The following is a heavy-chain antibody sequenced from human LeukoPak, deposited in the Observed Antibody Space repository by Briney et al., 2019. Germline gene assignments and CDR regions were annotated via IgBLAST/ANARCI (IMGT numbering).Heavy chain of an antibody. CDR2: IDRDGSST. Sequence: PGGSLRLSCAASGFTFSNYWIHWVRQAPGKGLEWVSYIDRDGSSTRFADPVKGRFLMSRDNAKNTVDLQTNSLRAEDTAVYYCARAAYFNSPYYWGQGALVTVSS. CDR1: GFTFSNYW. J-gene: IGHJ4*02. V-gene: IGHV3-74*01. CDR3: ARAAYFNSPYY. D-gene: IGHD4-23*01.